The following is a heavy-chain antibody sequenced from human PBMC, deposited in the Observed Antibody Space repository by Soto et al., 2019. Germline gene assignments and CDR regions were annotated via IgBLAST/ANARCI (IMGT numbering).Heavy chain of an antibody. CDR1: GFTFSSYW. Sequence: GGSLRLSCAASGFTFSSYWMSWVRQAPGKGLEWVANIKQDGSEKYYVDSVKGRFTISRDNAKNSLYLQMNSLRAEDTAVYYCARENYDFWSGYYISPYYYGMDVLGQGTTVTVSS. V-gene: IGHV3-7*03. CDR2: IKQDGSEK. J-gene: IGHJ6*02. D-gene: IGHD3-3*01. CDR3: ARENYDFWSGYYISPYYYGMDV.